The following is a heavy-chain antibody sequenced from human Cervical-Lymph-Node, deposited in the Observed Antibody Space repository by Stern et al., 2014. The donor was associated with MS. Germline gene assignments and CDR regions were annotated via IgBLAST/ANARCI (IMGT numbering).Heavy chain of an antibody. J-gene: IGHJ5*02. D-gene: IGHD6-13*01. V-gene: IGHV1-69*01. CDR2: IFPVFGTP. CDR3: ALSSETSDRWYSLGYDL. Sequence: QVQLGESGAEVTKPGSSVKVSCKASGGTFSKFPSSWVRQAPGQGLEWMGGIFPVFGTPTYAQEFRGRVTIPADVSTSTVYMELSSLRSDDTAVYYCALSSETSDRWYSLGYDLWGQGTLVTVSS. CDR1: GGTFSKFP.